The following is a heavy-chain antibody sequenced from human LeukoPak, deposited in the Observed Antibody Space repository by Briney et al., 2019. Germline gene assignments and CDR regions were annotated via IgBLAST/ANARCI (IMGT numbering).Heavy chain of an antibody. CDR2: IYYSGGT. V-gene: IGHV4-59*01. CDR3: ARVRRGYSYGPDAFDI. Sequence: SETLSLTCTVSGGSINSYYWSWIRQPPGKGLEWIGYIYYSGGTNYNPSLKSRVTISVDTSKNQFSLKLSSVTAADTAVYYCARVRRGYSYGPDAFDIWGQGTMVTVSS. CDR1: GGSINSYY. D-gene: IGHD5-18*01. J-gene: IGHJ3*02.